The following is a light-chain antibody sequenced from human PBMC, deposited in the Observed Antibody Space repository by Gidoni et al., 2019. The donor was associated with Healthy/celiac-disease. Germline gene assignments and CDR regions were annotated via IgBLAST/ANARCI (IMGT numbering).Light chain of an antibody. Sequence: DIQMTQSPSSLSASVGDRVTITCRASQSISSYLNWYQQKPGKATKLLIYAAYNLQSGVPSRFSGSGSGTDFTLTISSLQPEDFATYYCQQSYSTPITFGQGTRLEIK. CDR2: AAY. V-gene: IGKV1-39*01. J-gene: IGKJ5*01. CDR3: QQSYSTPIT. CDR1: QSISSY.